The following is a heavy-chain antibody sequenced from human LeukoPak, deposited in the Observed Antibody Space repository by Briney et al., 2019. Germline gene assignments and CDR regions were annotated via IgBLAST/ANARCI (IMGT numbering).Heavy chain of an antibody. CDR1: GYTFTSYD. J-gene: IGHJ6*02. D-gene: IGHD6-6*01. V-gene: IGHV1-8*01. CDR2: MNPNSGNT. CDR3: ASYSSSSLYYYYGMDV. Sequence: ASVKVSCKASGYTFTSYDINWVRQATGQGLERMGWMNPNSGNTGYAQKFQGRVTMTRNTSISTAYMELSSLRSEDTAVYYCASYSSSSLYYYYGMDVWGQGTTVTVSS.